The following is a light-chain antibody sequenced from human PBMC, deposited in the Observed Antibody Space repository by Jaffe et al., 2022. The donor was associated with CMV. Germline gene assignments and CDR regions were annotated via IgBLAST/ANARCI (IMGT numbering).Light chain of an antibody. V-gene: IGLV1-44*01. CDR2: RNN. Sequence: QSVLTQPPSASGTPGQMVTISCSGSSSNIGSNPVNWYQQLPGTAPKLLIYRNNQRPSGVPDRFSGSKSGTSASLAISGLQSEDEADYYCAAWDDSLNGYVFGTGTKVTVL. CDR1: SSNIGSNP. CDR3: AAWDDSLNGYV. J-gene: IGLJ1*01.